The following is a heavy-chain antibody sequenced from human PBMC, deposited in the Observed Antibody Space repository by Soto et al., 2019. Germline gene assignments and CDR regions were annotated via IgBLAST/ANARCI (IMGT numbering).Heavy chain of an antibody. CDR3: ARYHGDYGNS. Sequence: QVQLVQSGAEVKKPWSAVKVSCKAAGGTCSSYAISWVRQAPGQGLEWMGGSIPIFGTANYAQKFQGRVTITADESTSTAYMELGSLRSEDTAVYYWARYHGDYGNSWGQGTLVTVSS. CDR2: SIPIFGTA. V-gene: IGHV1-69*12. J-gene: IGHJ4*02. D-gene: IGHD4-17*01. CDR1: GGTCSSYA.